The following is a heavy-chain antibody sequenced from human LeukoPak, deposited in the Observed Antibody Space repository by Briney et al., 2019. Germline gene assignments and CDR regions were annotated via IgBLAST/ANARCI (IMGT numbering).Heavy chain of an antibody. CDR2: MNPNSGNT. J-gene: IGHJ3*02. CDR1: GYTFTSYD. CDR3: ARMYDFSDAFDI. D-gene: IGHD3-3*01. Sequence: ASVKVSCKASGYTFTSYDINWVRQATGQGLEWMGWMNPNSGNTGYAQKFQGRVIMTRNTSISTAYMELSSLRSEDTAVYYCARMYDFSDAFDIWGQGTMVTVSS. V-gene: IGHV1-8*01.